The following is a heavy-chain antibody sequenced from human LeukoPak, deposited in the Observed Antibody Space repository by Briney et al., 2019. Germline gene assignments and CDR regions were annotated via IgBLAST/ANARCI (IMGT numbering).Heavy chain of an antibody. D-gene: IGHD3-10*01. Sequence: PGGSLRLSCAASGFTFSSFAMTWVRQAPGKGLKWVSAISGSGGSTYYADSVKGRFTISRDSSKNTLYLQMNSLRAEDTAVYYCAKEYGSGSYFTNWFDPWGQGTLVTVSS. V-gene: IGHV3-23*01. CDR3: AKEYGSGSYFTNWFDP. CDR1: GFTFSSFA. CDR2: ISGSGGST. J-gene: IGHJ5*02.